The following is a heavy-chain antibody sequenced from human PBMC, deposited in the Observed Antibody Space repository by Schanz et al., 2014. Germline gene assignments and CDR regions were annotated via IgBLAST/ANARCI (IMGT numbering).Heavy chain of an antibody. V-gene: IGHV3-11*01. Sequence: VQLAESGGGLVQPGGSLRLSCAASGFSFSDYYMSWIRQAPGKGLEWVSYVSRSTPDIYYADSVKGRFTISRDNSKNSLYLQMNSLRAEDTAVYYCAKNQYDDVDLSSFYFDFWGQGTLDTVSS. J-gene: IGHJ4*02. CDR3: AKNQYDDVDLSSFYFDF. CDR1: GFSFSDYY. D-gene: IGHD3-10*02. CDR2: VSRSTPDI.